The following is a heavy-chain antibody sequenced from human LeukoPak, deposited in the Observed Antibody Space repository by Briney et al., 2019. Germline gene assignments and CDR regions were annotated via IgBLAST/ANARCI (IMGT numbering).Heavy chain of an antibody. J-gene: IGHJ6*03. CDR2: SYYSGIT. V-gene: IGHV4-59*01. Sequence: SETLSLTCTVSGGSLTNYYWSWIRQPPGKGMEWIGHSYYSGITNYNPSLKSRVTLSVDTSKNQFSLRLSSVTAADTAVYYCVRGGSSSWPYYYYYMDVWGKGTPVTVSS. CDR1: GGSLTNYY. CDR3: VRGGSSSWPYYYYYMDV. D-gene: IGHD6-13*01.